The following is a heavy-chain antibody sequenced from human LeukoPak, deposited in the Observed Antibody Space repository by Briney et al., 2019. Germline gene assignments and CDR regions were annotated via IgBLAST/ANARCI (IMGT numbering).Heavy chain of an antibody. CDR1: GGSISDYY. CDR3: ARPGGPYRVGSFDY. J-gene: IGHJ4*02. D-gene: IGHD3-10*01. Sequence: SETLSLTCTVSGGSISDYYWNWIRQPPGKGLEWIGYIYYSGDTNYNPSLKGRVTISVDTSKNQFSLRRSSVTAADTAMYYCARPGGPYRVGSFDYWGQGALVTVSS. CDR2: IYYSGDT. V-gene: IGHV4-59*08.